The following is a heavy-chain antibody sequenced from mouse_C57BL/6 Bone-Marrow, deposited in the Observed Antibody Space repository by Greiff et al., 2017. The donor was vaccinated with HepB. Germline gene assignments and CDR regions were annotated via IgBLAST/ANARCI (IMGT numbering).Heavy chain of an antibody. J-gene: IGHJ1*03. CDR2: ISSGSSTI. CDR1: GFTFSDYG. D-gene: IGHD1-1*01. CDR3: ARKKYGSSPRWYFDV. Sequence: EVKLMESGGGLVKPGGSLKLSCAASGFTFSDYGMHWVRQAPEKGLEWVAYISSGSSTIYYADTVKGRFTISRDNAKNTLFLQMTSLRSEDTAMYYCARKKYGSSPRWYFDVWGTGTTVTVSS. V-gene: IGHV5-17*01.